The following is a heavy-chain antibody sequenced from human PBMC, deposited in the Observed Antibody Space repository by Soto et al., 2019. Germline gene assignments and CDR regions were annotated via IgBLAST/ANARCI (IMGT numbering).Heavy chain of an antibody. CDR2: TRNKANSYTT. V-gene: IGHV3-72*01. Sequence: PGGSLRLSCAASGFTFSGHYMDWVRQAPGKGLEWVGRTRNKANSYTTEYAAPVKGRFTISRDDSKNSLYLQMNSLKTEDTAVYYCASMTHDYGDAFDIWGQGTMVTVSS. CDR3: ASMTHDYGDAFDI. J-gene: IGHJ3*02. CDR1: GFTFSGHY. D-gene: IGHD4-17*01.